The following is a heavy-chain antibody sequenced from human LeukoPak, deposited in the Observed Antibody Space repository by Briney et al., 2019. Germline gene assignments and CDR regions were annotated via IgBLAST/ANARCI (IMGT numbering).Heavy chain of an antibody. D-gene: IGHD6-19*01. CDR3: ARAVRQQWLPRSYYYYYMDV. CDR1: GGTFSSYA. Sequence: EASVKVSCKASGGTFSSYAISWVRQAPGQGLEWMGGIIPIFGTANYAQKFQGRVAITTDESTSTAYMELSSLRSEDTAVYYCARAVRQQWLPRSYYYYYMDVWGKGTTVTVSS. J-gene: IGHJ6*03. V-gene: IGHV1-69*05. CDR2: IIPIFGTA.